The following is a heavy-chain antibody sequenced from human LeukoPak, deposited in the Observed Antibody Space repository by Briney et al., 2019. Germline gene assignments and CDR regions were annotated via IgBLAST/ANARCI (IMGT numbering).Heavy chain of an antibody. Sequence: NSSETLSLTCTVSGGSISSSSYYWGWIRQPPGKGLEWIGSIYYSGSTYYNPSLKSRVTISVDTSKNQFSLKLSSVTAAETAVYYCARHSRPSDCFDPWGQGTLVTVSS. V-gene: IGHV4-39*01. CDR2: IYYSGST. CDR1: GGSISSSSYY. J-gene: IGHJ5*02. CDR3: ARHSRPSDCFDP.